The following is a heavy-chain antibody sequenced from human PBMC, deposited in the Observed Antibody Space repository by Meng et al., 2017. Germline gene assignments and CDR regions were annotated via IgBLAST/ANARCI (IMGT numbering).Heavy chain of an antibody. V-gene: IGHV3-48*03. J-gene: IGHJ6*02. CDR2: ISASGSTI. CDR1: RFAFTNYE. CDR3: SRVAILTGYYAGSYHYGMDV. D-gene: IGHD3-9*01. Sequence: GGSRRLSCAASRFAFTNYEMNGVRQAPGKGREWVSYISASGSTIYYADSVKGRFTISRDNARNSLYLQMTSLRAEDTAVYYCSRVAILTGYYAGSYHYGMDVWGQGTTVTVS.